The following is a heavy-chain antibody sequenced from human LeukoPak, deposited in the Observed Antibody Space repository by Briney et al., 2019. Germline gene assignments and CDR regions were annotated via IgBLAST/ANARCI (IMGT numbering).Heavy chain of an antibody. CDR1: GFTFSSYA. V-gene: IGHV3-30*04. CDR2: ISYDGSNK. J-gene: IGHJ6*04. CDR3: ARELYIVVVVAADYYGMDV. D-gene: IGHD2-15*01. Sequence: GGSLRLSCAASGFTFSSYAMHWVRQAPGKGLEWVAVISYDGSNKYYADSVKGRFTISRGNSKNTLYLQMNSLRAEDTAVYYCARELYIVVVVAADYYGMDVWGKGTTVTVSS.